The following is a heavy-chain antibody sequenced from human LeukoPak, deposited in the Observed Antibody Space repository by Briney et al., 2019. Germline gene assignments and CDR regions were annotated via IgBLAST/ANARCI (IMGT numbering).Heavy chain of an antibody. CDR1: GFTFSSYE. Sequence: GGSLRLSCAASGFTFSSYEMNWVRQAPGKGLEWVSYISSSGNTIYYADSVKGRFTISRDNAKNSLYLQMNSLRAEDTAVYYCARAKLYYYDSSGYYSGFDYWGQGTLVTASS. J-gene: IGHJ4*02. D-gene: IGHD3-22*01. CDR2: ISSSGNTI. V-gene: IGHV3-48*03. CDR3: ARAKLYYYDSSGYYSGFDY.